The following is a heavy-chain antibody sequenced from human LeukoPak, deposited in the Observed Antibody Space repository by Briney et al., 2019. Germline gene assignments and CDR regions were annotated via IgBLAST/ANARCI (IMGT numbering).Heavy chain of an antibody. D-gene: IGHD6-6*01. CDR2: IYYSGST. Sequence: PSETLSLTCTVSGGSISSGGYYWSWIRQHPGKGLEWIGYIYYSGSTNYNPSLKSRVTISVDTSKNQFSLKLSSVTAADTAVYYCARGSLRYSSSSWGQGTLVTVSS. CDR3: ARGSLRYSSSS. CDR1: GGSISSGGYY. V-gene: IGHV4-61*08. J-gene: IGHJ5*02.